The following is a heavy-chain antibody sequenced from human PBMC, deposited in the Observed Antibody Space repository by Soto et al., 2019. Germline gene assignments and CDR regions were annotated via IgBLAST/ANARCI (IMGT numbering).Heavy chain of an antibody. Sequence: PXESLTISFTGSGYSFTRYWISLVRQMPGKGLEWMGRIDPSDSYTNYSPSFQGHVTISADKSISTAYLQWSSLKASDTAMYYCARRVLRYYYDSSGYSDAFDIWGQGTMVTV. CDR3: ARRVLRYYYDSSGYSDAFDI. D-gene: IGHD3-22*01. CDR2: IDPSDSYT. V-gene: IGHV5-10-1*01. J-gene: IGHJ3*02. CDR1: GYSFTRYW.